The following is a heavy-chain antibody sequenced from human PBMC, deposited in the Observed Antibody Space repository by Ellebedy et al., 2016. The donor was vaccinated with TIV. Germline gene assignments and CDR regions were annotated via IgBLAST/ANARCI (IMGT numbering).Heavy chain of an antibody. D-gene: IGHD1/OR15-1a*01. J-gene: IGHJ4*02. CDR2: ISGSGDT. V-gene: IGHV3-23*01. CDR1: GFTFSIYA. Sequence: GESLKISCAASGFTFSIYAMTWVRQAPGKGLECVSLISGSGDTYYADSVKGRFTISRDNSKNTVYLQMNSLRAEDTAVYYCARPDYIIGTDYWGQGTLVSVSS. CDR3: ARPDYIIGTDY.